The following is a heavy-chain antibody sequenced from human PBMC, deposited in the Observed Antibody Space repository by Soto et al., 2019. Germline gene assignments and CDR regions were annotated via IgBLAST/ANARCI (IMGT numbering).Heavy chain of an antibody. J-gene: IGHJ6*02. CDR1: GGTFSNSA. Sequence: QVQLEQSGAEVKKPGSSVKVSCKASGGTFSNSAISWVRQAPGQGLEWLGGIMPIFRTPDYAQKFQGRVTITADXPXXXAXRELSGLRSDDTAVYYCARDKDRLQLGGNYYYVLDVWGQGTTVTVSS. CDR3: ARDKDRLQLGGNYYYVLDV. V-gene: IGHV1-69*12. CDR2: IMPIFRTP. D-gene: IGHD5-12*01.